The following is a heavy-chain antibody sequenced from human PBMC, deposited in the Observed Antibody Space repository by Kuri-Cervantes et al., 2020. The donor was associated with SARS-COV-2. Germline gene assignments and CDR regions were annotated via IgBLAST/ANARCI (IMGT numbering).Heavy chain of an antibody. J-gene: IGHJ4*02. D-gene: IGHD1-26*01. CDR3: AREDMVGESKY. V-gene: IGHV3-30*14. Sequence: GESLKISCEASGFIFSDYAIDWVRQAPGKGLEWVAIISYDGRNTKFADSVKGRFTISRDNSKNVVYLQMNSLRIEDTAVYFCAREDMVGESKYWGQGTLVTVSS. CDR2: ISYDGRNT. CDR1: GFIFSDYA.